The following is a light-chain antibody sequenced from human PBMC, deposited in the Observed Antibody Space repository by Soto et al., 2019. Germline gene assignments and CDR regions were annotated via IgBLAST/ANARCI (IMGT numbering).Light chain of an antibody. CDR3: QQYNSYSGT. Sequence: DIQMTQSPSPLSASVGDRVTITCLASQSISSWLAWYQQKPGKAPKLLIYKASSLESGVPSRFSGSGSGTEFTLTISSLQPDDVATYYCQQYNSYSGTLGQGTKVDIK. V-gene: IGKV1-5*03. CDR2: KAS. CDR1: QSISSW. J-gene: IGKJ1*01.